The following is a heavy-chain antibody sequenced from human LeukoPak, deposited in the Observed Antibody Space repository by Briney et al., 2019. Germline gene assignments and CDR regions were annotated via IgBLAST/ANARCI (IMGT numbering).Heavy chain of an antibody. V-gene: IGHV4-34*01. CDR1: GGSFSGYY. J-gene: IGHJ4*02. Sequence: PSETLSLTCAVYGGSFSGYYWSWIRQPPGKGLEWIGEINHSGSTNYNPSLKSRVTISVDTSKNQFSLKLSSVTAADTAVYYCARDRKNGAPRRPPDYWGQGTLVTVSS. D-gene: IGHD4-17*01. CDR3: ARDRKNGAPRRPPDY. CDR2: INHSGST.